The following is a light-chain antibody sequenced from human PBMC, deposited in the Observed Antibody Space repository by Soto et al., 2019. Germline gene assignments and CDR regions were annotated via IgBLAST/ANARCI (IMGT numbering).Light chain of an antibody. Sequence: QLVLTQPPSVSGAPGQRVTISCTGSSPNFGAGYNVHWYQQLPGTAPKLLIYGNRNRPSGVPDRFSGSKSGTSASLAITGLQAEDEADYYCQSYDSSLSGFYVFGTGTKLTVL. CDR3: QSYDSSLSGFYV. J-gene: IGLJ1*01. CDR2: GNR. V-gene: IGLV1-40*01. CDR1: SPNFGAGYN.